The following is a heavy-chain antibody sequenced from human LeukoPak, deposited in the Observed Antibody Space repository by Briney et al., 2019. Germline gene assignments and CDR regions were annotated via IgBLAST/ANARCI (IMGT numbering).Heavy chain of an antibody. CDR1: GFTFSSYA. D-gene: IGHD5-18*01. CDR3: ARGGYSYGSAKYFDY. Sequence: PGGSLRLSCAASGFTFSSYAMNWVRQAPGKGLEWVSYISSTTTLFYADSVKGRFTISRDNAKNSLYLQMDSLRVEDTAVYYCARGGYSYGSAKYFDYWGQGTLVTVSS. CDR2: ISSTTTL. V-gene: IGHV3-48*04. J-gene: IGHJ4*02.